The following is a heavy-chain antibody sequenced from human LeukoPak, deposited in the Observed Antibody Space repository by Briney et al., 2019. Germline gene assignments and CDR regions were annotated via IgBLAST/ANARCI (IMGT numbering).Heavy chain of an antibody. Sequence: ASVTVSCKASGGTFSSYAISWVRQAPGQGLEWMGGIIPIFGTANYAQKFQGRVTITADESTSTAYMELSSLRSEDTAVYYCARGRPYGSGSYSDYWGQGTLVTVSS. CDR2: IIPIFGTA. D-gene: IGHD3-10*01. CDR1: GGTFSSYA. V-gene: IGHV1-69*13. J-gene: IGHJ4*02. CDR3: ARGRPYGSGSYSDY.